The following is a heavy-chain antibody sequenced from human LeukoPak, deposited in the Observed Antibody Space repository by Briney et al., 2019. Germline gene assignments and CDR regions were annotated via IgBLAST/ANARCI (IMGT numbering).Heavy chain of an antibody. D-gene: IGHD3-10*01. V-gene: IGHV4-59*01. J-gene: IGHJ4*02. CDR2: IYYSGST. CDR3: ARSTRSSALRT. Sequence: NASETLSLTCTVSGGSISSYYWNWIRQPPGKGLEWIGYIYYSGSTNYNPSLKSRITISVDRSKNQSSLKLRSVTAADTAVYYCARSTRSSALRTWGQGTLVTVSS. CDR1: GGSISSYY.